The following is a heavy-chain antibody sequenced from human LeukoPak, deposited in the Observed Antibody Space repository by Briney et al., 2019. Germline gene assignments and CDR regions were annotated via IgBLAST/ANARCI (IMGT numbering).Heavy chain of an antibody. J-gene: IGHJ4*02. V-gene: IGHV4-34*01. CDR2: INNSGST. CDR3: SRDPPMYYYDSSGYYHPFES. D-gene: IGHD3-22*01. CDR1: GGSFSGYY. Sequence: SETLSLTCAVYGGSFSGYYWSWIRQPPGKGLEWIGAINNSGSTNYNTSPKSRVTISLNTYKNQFPLQRNSVTSADTAWLYLSRDPPMYYYDSSGYYHPFESWGQGTLVAVSS.